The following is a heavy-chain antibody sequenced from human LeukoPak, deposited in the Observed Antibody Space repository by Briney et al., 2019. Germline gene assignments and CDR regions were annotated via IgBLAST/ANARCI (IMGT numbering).Heavy chain of an antibody. CDR1: GFTFSSYE. Sequence: GGSLRLSCAASGFTFSSYEMNWVRQAPGKGLEWVSYISSSGSTIYYADSVKGRFTISRGNAKNSLYLQMNSLRAEDTAVYYCAREEGRAFDYWGQGTLVTVSS. CDR3: AREEGRAFDY. V-gene: IGHV3-48*03. CDR2: ISSSGSTI. J-gene: IGHJ4*02.